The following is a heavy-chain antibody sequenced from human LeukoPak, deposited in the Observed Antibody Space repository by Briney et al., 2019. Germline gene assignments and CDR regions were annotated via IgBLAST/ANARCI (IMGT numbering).Heavy chain of an antibody. D-gene: IGHD5-18*01. CDR2: INHSGST. J-gene: IGHJ4*02. Sequence: SETLSLTCAVYGGSFSGYYWSWIRQPPGKGLEWIGEINHSGSTNYNPSLKSRVTISVDTSKNQFSLKLSSVTAADTAVYYCARENPTAMGGFDYWGQGTLVTVPS. CDR1: GGSFSGYY. CDR3: ARENPTAMGGFDY. V-gene: IGHV4-34*01.